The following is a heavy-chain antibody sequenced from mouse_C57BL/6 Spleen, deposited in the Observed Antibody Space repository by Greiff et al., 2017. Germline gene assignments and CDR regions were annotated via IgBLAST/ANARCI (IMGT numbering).Heavy chain of an antibody. CDR2: MHPSDSDT. CDR1: GYTFTSYW. V-gene: IGHV1-74*01. D-gene: IGHD2-4*01. CDR3: ARGEDDYDLFAY. Sequence: QVQLQQPGAELVKPGASVKVSCKASGYTFTSYWMHWVKQRPGQGLEWIGRMHPSDSDTNYNQKFKGKATLTVDKSSSTAYMQLSSLTSEDSAVYFCARGEDDYDLFAYWGQGTLVTVSA. J-gene: IGHJ3*01.